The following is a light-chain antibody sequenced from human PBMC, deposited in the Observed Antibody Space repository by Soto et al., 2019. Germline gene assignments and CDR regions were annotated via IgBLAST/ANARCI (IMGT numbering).Light chain of an antibody. V-gene: IGLV1-36*01. J-gene: IGLJ3*02. CDR2: YDD. CDR1: SSNIGNNA. CDR3: AAWDDSLNGPNWV. Sequence: QSVLTQPPSVSDAPRQRVTISCSGSSSNIGNNAVNWYQQLPGKAPKLLIYYDDLLPSGVSDRFSGSKSGTSASLAISGLQSDDEADYYCAAWDDSLNGPNWVFGGGTKVTVL.